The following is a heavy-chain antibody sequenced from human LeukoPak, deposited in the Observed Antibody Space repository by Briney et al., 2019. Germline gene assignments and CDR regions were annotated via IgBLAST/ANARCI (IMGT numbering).Heavy chain of an antibody. CDR2: IYYSGST. J-gene: IGHJ5*02. CDR3: ARERSMVRGMSWFDP. V-gene: IGHV4-59*01. D-gene: IGHD3-10*01. Sequence: SETLSLTCTVSGGSISSYYWSWIRQPPGKGLEWIGYIYYSGSTNYNPSLKSRVTISVDTSKNQFSLKLSSVTATDTAVCYCARERSMVRGMSWFDPWGQGTLVTVPS. CDR1: GGSISSYY.